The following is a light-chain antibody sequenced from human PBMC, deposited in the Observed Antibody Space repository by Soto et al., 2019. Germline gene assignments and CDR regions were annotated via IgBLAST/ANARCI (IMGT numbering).Light chain of an antibody. CDR2: GAS. CDR1: QIISNW. J-gene: IGKJ2*01. V-gene: IGKV1-5*01. CDR3: QQYDSYPYT. Sequence: DIQMTQSPSTLSASVGDRVTITCRASQIISNWLAWYQQKPGKAPRLLIYGASSLQTGVPSRFSGSGAGTEFTLSISSLQPDDFATYYCQQYDSYPYTFGQGTQLEIK.